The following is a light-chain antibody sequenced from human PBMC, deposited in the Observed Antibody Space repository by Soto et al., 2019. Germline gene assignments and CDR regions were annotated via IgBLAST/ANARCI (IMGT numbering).Light chain of an antibody. V-gene: IGLV8-61*01. CDR3: VLYMGSGILV. Sequence: QSVVTQEPSFSVSPGGTVTLTCGLSSGSVSASYYPSWYQQTPGQAPRTLIYTTNTRSSGVPDRFSGSILGNKAALTITGAQADDESDYYGVLYMGSGILVFGGGTKLTVL. CDR2: TTN. CDR1: SGSVSASYY. J-gene: IGLJ2*01.